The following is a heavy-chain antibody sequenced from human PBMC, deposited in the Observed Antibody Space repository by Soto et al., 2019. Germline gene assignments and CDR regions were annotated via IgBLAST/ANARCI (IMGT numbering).Heavy chain of an antibody. D-gene: IGHD1-26*01. CDR2: ISAYNGNT. Sequence: QVQLVQSGAEVKKPGASVKVSCKASGYSFTSYGISWVRQAPGQGLEWVGWISAYNGNTNYAPKLQGRVTMPTDTSKTKAYMELRSLRSDDTAVYDCAVYRGSYYSRPDYWGQGTLVTVSS. CDR3: AVYRGSYYSRPDY. J-gene: IGHJ4*02. CDR1: GYSFTSYG. V-gene: IGHV1-18*01.